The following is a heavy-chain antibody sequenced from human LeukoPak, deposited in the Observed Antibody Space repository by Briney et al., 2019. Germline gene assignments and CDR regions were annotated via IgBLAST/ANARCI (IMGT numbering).Heavy chain of an antibody. J-gene: IGHJ4*02. V-gene: IGHV3-7*01. D-gene: IGHD2/OR15-2a*01. CDR3: ATIEAVRFHY. CDR1: GFTVSSNP. CDR2: IKQDGNEK. Sequence: PGGSLRLSCTISGFTVSSNPWSWVRQAPGKGLEWVANIKQDGNEKYYADSVKGRFTISRDNAENSVYLQMNSLRAEDTALYYCATIEAVRFHYWGQGTLVTVSS.